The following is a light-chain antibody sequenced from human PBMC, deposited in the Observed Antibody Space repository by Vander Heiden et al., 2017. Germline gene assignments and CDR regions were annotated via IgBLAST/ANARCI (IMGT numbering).Light chain of an antibody. Sequence: EIAMTPSPVTLSVSPGDRVTFPSRASLSVSSNLAWYQQKRGQAPRLLIYGASNRVTGIPTRFSGSGSWTDFTLTISSLQSEDFALYYCQQYNKKPLTFGGGTRVEIK. J-gene: IGKJ4*01. CDR3: QQYNKKPLT. CDR2: GAS. V-gene: IGKV3-15*01. CDR1: LSVSSN.